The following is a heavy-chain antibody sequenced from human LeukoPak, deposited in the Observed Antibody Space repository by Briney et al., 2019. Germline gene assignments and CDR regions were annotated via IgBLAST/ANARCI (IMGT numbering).Heavy chain of an antibody. CDR1: GYTFTSYY. D-gene: IGHD1-26*01. J-gene: IGHJ6*02. CDR2: INPSGGST. V-gene: IGHV1-46*01. Sequence: GASVKVSCKASGYTFTSYYMHWVRQAPGQGLEWTGIINPSGGSTSYAQKFQGRVTMTEDTSTDTAYMELSGLRSEDTAVYYCARDQRMGGMDVWGQGTTVTVSS. CDR3: ARDQRMGGMDV.